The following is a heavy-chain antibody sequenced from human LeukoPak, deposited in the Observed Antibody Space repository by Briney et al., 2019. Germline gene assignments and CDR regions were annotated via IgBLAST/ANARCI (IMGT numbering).Heavy chain of an antibody. CDR1: GFTVSSNY. CDR2: IYSGGST. V-gene: IGHV3-53*01. CDR3: ARENGNYYDSSGQYYYYYGMDV. D-gene: IGHD3-22*01. J-gene: IGHJ6*02. Sequence: GGSLRLSCAASGFTVSSNYMSWVRQAPGKGLEWVSVIYSGGSTYYADSVKGRFTISRDNSKNTLYLQMNSLRAEDTAVYYCARENGNYYDSSGQYYYYYGMDVWGQGTTVTVSS.